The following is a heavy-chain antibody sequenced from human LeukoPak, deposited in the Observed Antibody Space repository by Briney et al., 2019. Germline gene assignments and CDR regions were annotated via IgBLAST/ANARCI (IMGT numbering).Heavy chain of an antibody. V-gene: IGHV1-46*01. Sequence: GASVKVSCKASGYTFTSYYMHWVRQAPGQGLEWMGIINPSGGSTSYAQKFQGRVTMTRDMSTSTVYMELSSLRSEDTAVYYCARDTLARGFWSGNYYYMDVWGKGTTVTVSS. CDR1: GYTFTSYY. D-gene: IGHD3-3*01. CDR2: INPSGGST. CDR3: ARDTLARGFWSGNYYYMDV. J-gene: IGHJ6*03.